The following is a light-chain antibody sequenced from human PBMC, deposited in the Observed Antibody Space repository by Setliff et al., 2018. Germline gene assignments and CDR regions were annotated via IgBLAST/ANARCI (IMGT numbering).Light chain of an antibody. CDR2: WAS. CDR1: QSVSHTSNEKDY. CDR3: QQYYVTPAT. J-gene: IGKJ5*01. Sequence: DIVMTQSPDSLTVSLGERATINCKSSQSVSHTSNEKDYLAWYQQKPGQPPKVIIYWASARESGVPERFSASGSGTDFTLTISSLQAEDVAVYLCQQYYVTPATFGQGTRLEIK. V-gene: IGKV4-1*01.